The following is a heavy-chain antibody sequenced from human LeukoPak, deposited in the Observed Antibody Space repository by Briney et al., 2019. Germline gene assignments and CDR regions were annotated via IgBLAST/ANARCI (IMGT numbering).Heavy chain of an antibody. J-gene: IGHJ4*02. Sequence: SETLSLTCAVYGGSFSGYYWSWIRQPPGKGLEWIGEVNHSGSTNYNPSLKSRVTISVDTSKNQFSLKLSSVTAADTAVYYCARGYSSSWYAYWGQGTLVTVSS. CDR1: GGSFSGYY. V-gene: IGHV4-34*01. D-gene: IGHD6-13*01. CDR3: ARGYSSSWYAY. CDR2: VNHSGST.